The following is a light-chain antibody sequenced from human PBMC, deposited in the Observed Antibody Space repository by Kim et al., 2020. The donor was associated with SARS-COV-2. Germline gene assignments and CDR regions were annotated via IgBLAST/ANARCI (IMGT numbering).Light chain of an antibody. V-gene: IGLV3-21*01. CDR3: QVWDTDTEDYV. CDR2: YES. J-gene: IGLJ1*01. Sequence: GKRAKSTGRGNNSGGHSVQWYQQKTGQAPVLVIYYESDRPTGNPERCSGSKAATTATLTISRVEAGDEADYYCQVWDTDTEDYVFGTGTKVTVL. CDR1: NSGGHS.